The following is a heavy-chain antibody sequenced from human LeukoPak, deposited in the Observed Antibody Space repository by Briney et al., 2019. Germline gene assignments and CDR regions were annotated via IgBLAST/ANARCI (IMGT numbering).Heavy chain of an antibody. CDR3: AREGELYCTNGVCAYYYYGMDV. CDR2: IYTSGST. J-gene: IGHJ6*02. V-gene: IGHV4-4*07. Sequence: PSETLSLTCTVSGGSISSYYWSWIRQPAAKELEWIGRIYTSGSTNYNPSLKSRVTMSVDTSKNQFSLKLSSVTAADTAVCFCAREGELYCTNGVCAYYYYGMDVWGQGTTVTVSS. CDR1: GGSISSYY. D-gene: IGHD2-8*01.